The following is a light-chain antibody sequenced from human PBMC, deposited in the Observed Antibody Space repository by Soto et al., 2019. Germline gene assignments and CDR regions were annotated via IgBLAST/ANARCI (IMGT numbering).Light chain of an antibody. CDR3: QQYNTYSPT. CDR2: KAS. J-gene: IGKJ1*01. CDR1: QSINNW. Sequence: DIQMTQSPSTLSTSVGDRVTITCRASQSINNWLAWYQQKPGKAPKLLIYKASSLESGVPSRFSGSGSGTEFTLAISSLQPDDFATYYCQQYNTYSPTFGQGTKVEIK. V-gene: IGKV1-5*03.